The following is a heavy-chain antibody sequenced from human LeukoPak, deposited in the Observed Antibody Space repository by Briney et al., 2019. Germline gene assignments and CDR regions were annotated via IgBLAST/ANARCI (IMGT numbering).Heavy chain of an antibody. CDR1: RYIFTSYY. CDR2: INPNNGGT. J-gene: IGHJ4*03. D-gene: IGHD6-13*01. Sequence: ASVKDSCKPSRYIFTSYYIHWVRQAPGQGLEWMGWINPNNGGTKYAQKFQGRVTMTSDTSISTAYMELSRLRSDDTALYYCVRDRGSSWFADYWGLGNLVTVSS. V-gene: IGHV1-2*02. CDR3: VRDRGSSWFADY.